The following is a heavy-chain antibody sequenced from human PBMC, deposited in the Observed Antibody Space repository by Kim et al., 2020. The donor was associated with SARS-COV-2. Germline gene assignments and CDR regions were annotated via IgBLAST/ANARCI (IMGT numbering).Heavy chain of an antibody. CDR3: TRRMSRGVAAADS. Sequence: GGSLRLSCAASGFTFSDYGMNWVRQAPGKGLEWVSSITTSSGYIFYADSVKGRFTMSRDNAKKSLYLQMNSLRDEDTAVYYCTRRMSRGVAAADSWGQGT. J-gene: IGHJ4*02. D-gene: IGHD6-13*01. V-gene: IGHV3-21*01. CDR2: ITTSSGYI. CDR1: GFTFSDYG.